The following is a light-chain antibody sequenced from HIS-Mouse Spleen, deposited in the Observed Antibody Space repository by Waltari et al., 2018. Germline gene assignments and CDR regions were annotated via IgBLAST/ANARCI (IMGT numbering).Light chain of an antibody. CDR1: SSDVGGSNY. J-gene: IGLJ3*02. CDR3: CSYAGSYTWV. V-gene: IGLV2-11*01. CDR2: DVR. Sequence: QSALTQPRSVSGSPGQSVTISCTGTSSDVGGSNYVSWYQQHPGKAPKLMIDDVRKRASGVPYRVSGSKSGNTASLTISGLQAEDEADYYCCSYAGSYTWVFGGGTKLTVL.